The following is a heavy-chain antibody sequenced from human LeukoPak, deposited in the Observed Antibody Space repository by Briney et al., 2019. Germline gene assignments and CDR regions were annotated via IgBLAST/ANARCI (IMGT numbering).Heavy chain of an antibody. Sequence: GGSLRLSCAASGFTFSNFPMTWVRRAPGKGLESFSSISGSGGDTYYTDSVKGRFTVSRDDSKNTLYLQMNSLRAEDTAVYYCAKDGGLWVSAHWGDSWGRGTLVTVSS. CDR3: AKDGGLWVSAHWGDS. CDR1: GFTFSNFP. CDR2: ISGSGGDT. J-gene: IGHJ4*02. V-gene: IGHV3-23*01. D-gene: IGHD7-27*01.